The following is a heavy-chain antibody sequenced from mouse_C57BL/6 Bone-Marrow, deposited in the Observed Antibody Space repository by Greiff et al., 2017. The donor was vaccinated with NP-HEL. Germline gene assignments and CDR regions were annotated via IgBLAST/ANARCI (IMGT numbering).Heavy chain of an antibody. J-gene: IGHJ4*01. CDR1: GFSFNTYA. CDR3: VRLYDYGAMDY. V-gene: IGHV10-1*01. CDR2: IRSKSNNYAT. Sequence: EVQGVESGGGLVQPKGSLKLSCAASGFSFNTYAMNWVRQAPGKGLEWVARIRSKSNNYATYYADSVKDRFTISRDDSESMLYLQMNNLKTEDTAMYYCVRLYDYGAMDYWGQGTSVTVSS. D-gene: IGHD2-4*01.